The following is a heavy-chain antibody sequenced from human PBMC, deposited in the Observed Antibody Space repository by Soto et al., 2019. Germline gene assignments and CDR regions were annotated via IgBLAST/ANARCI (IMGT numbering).Heavy chain of an antibody. CDR3: ARDQAVGTAMVEHYYYGMDV. Sequence: SQTLSLTCAISGDSVSSNSAAWNWIRQSPSRGLEWLGRTYYRSKWYNDYAVSVKSRITINPDTSKSQFSLQLNSVTPEDTAVYYCARDQAVGTAMVEHYYYGMDVWGQGTTVTVSS. J-gene: IGHJ6*02. V-gene: IGHV6-1*01. CDR2: TYYRSKWYN. D-gene: IGHD5-18*01. CDR1: GDSVSSNSAA.